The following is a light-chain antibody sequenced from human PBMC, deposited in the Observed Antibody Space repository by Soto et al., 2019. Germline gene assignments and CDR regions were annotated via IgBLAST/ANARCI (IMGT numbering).Light chain of an antibody. CDR3: QQYGSSPTWT. Sequence: EIVLTQSPGTLSLSPGERATLSCRASQSVSSSYLAWYQQKPGQAPRLLIYGASSRATGIPVRFSGSGSGTDFTLTISRLEPEDFAVYYCQQYGSSPTWTFGQGTKVDI. J-gene: IGKJ1*01. CDR1: QSVSSSY. V-gene: IGKV3-20*01. CDR2: GAS.